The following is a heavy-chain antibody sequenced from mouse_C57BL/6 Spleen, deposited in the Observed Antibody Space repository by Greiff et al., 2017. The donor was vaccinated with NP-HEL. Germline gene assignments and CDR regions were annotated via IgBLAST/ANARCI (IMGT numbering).Heavy chain of an antibody. CDR3: TRDGDDGYYVWFAY. D-gene: IGHD2-3*01. V-gene: IGHV5-9-1*02. Sequence: EVKLQESGEGLVKPGGSLKLSCAASGFTFSSYAMSWVRQTPEKRLEWVAYISSGGDYIYYADTVKGRFTISRDNARNTLYLQMSSLKSEDTAMYYCTRDGDDGYYVWFAYWGQGTLVTVSA. CDR1: GFTFSSYA. J-gene: IGHJ3*01. CDR2: ISSGGDYI.